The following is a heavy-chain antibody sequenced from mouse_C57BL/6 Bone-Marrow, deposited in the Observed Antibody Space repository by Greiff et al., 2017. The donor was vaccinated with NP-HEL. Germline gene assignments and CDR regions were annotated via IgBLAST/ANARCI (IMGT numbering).Heavy chain of an antibody. V-gene: IGHV5-4*01. CDR1: GFTFSSYA. CDR2: ISDGGSYT. CDR3: ATNWDYAMDY. J-gene: IGHJ4*01. D-gene: IGHD4-1*02. Sequence: DVQLVESGGGLVKPGGSLKLSCAASGFTFSSYAMSWVRQTPEKRLEWVATISDGGSYTYYPDNVKGRFTISRDNAKNNLYLQMSHLKSEDTAMYYCATNWDYAMDYWGQGTSVTVSS.